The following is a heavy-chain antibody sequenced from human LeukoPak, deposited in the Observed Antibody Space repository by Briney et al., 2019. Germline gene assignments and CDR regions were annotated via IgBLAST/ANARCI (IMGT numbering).Heavy chain of an antibody. CDR3: ARDPYSGSPFDY. Sequence: ASVKVSCKASAYTFTNYYIHGVRQAPGQGLEWMCWINPDSGGTKYAQKFEGRVAMTRDTSISTAYMEVTRLSSDDTAVYFCARDPYSGSPFDYWGQGTLVTVSS. V-gene: IGHV1-2*02. J-gene: IGHJ4*02. CDR2: INPDSGGT. D-gene: IGHD1-26*01. CDR1: AYTFTNYY.